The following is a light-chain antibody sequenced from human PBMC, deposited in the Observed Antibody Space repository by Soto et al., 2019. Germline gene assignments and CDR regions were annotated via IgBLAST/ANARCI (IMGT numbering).Light chain of an antibody. CDR2: GAS. Sequence: DIQMTQSPSSLSASVGDRVTITCRASQGINNYLAWYQQKPGKNPKLLIYGASTLQPGVPSRFSGSGSGTDFTITISSLQPEDVATYYCQKYNSAPYTFGQGTKLEIK. V-gene: IGKV1-27*01. CDR3: QKYNSAPYT. J-gene: IGKJ2*01. CDR1: QGINNY.